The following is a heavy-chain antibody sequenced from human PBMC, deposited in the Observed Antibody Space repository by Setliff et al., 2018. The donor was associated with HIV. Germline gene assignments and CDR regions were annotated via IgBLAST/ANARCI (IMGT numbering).Heavy chain of an antibody. V-gene: IGHV4-4*07. J-gene: IGHJ5*02. D-gene: IGHD6-19*01. CDR1: GGSISSYY. Sequence: PSETLSLTCTVSGGSISSYYWSWIRQPAGKGLERIGHIYISGSTNYNPSFNSRVTMSVDTSKNQFSLRLTSVTAADTAMYHCARDRSSGWSKDWFDTWGQGILVTVSS. CDR2: IYISGST. CDR3: ARDRSSGWSKDWFDT.